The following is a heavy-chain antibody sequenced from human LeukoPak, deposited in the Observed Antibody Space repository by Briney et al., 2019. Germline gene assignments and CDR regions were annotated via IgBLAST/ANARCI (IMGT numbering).Heavy chain of an antibody. V-gene: IGHV3-53*01. CDR3: TRDTPFGGY. CDR2: IYSGGNT. CDR1: GFTVSSNY. J-gene: IGHJ4*02. Sequence: PGGSLRLSCEVSGFTVSSNYMSWVRQAPGKGLEWVSVIYSGGNTYHADSVKGRFTISRDNAKNSLYLQMNSLRAEDTAVYYCTRDTPFGGYWGQGTLVTVSS. D-gene: IGHD3-16*01.